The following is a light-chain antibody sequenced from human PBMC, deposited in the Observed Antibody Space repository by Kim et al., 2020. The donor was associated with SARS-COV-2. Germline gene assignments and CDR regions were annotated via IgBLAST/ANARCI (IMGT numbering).Light chain of an antibody. CDR3: YSAADNNLGV. CDR2: KDS. Sequence: VAPGQTARITCSGDVLAKKYARWFQQKPGQAPVVVIYKDSERPSGIPERFSGSSSGTTVTLTISGAQVEDEADYYCYSAADNNLGVFGGGTQLTVL. CDR1: VLAKKY. J-gene: IGLJ3*02. V-gene: IGLV3-27*01.